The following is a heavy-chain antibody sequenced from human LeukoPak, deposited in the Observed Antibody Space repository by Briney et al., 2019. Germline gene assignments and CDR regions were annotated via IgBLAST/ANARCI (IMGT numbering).Heavy chain of an antibody. CDR3: ARVDSSGWNFDY. CDR2: ISAYNGNT. J-gene: IGHJ4*02. D-gene: IGHD6-19*01. CDR1: GYTFTSYG. Sequence: ASVKVSCKASGYTFTSYGISWVRQCPGQGLEWMGWISAYNGNTNYAQKLQGRVTMTTDTSTSTAYMELRSLRSDDTAVYYCARVDSSGWNFDYWGQGTLVTVSS. V-gene: IGHV1-18*01.